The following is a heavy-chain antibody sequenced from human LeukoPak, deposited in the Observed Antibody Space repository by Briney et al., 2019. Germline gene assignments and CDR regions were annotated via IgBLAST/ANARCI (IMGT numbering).Heavy chain of an antibody. Sequence: ASAKVSCKASGYTFTSYDINWVRQATGQGLEWMGWMNPNSGNTGYAQKFQGRVTMTRNTSISTAYMELSSLRSEDTAVYYCARGLLRYFDWPRRTDYFDYWGQGTLVTVSS. CDR3: ARGLLRYFDWPRRTDYFDY. D-gene: IGHD3-9*01. J-gene: IGHJ4*02. CDR2: MNPNSGNT. CDR1: GYTFTSYD. V-gene: IGHV1-8*01.